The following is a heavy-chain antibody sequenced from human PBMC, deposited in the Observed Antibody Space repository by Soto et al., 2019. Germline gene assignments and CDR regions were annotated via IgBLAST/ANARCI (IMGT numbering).Heavy chain of an antibody. CDR1: GGSLSNYY. D-gene: IGHD3-9*01. V-gene: IGHV4-59*08. CDR3: ARHYVILTGYTWFDP. CDR2: IYYSGST. J-gene: IGHJ5*02. Sequence: SETLSLTCTVSGGSLSNYYWSWIRQPPGKGLEWIGYIYYSGSTNYNPSLMSRVTMSVDTSKNQFSLKLSSVTAADTAVYYCARHYVILTGYTWFDPWGQGTLVTVPQ.